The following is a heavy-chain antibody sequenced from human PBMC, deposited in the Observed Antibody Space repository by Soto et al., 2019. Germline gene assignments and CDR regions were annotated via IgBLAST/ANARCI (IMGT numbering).Heavy chain of an antibody. CDR3: AREVLEPQHDAFDI. J-gene: IGHJ3*02. Sequence: SETLSLTCTVSGGSISSYYWSWIRQPPGKGLEWIGYIYYSGSTNYNPSLKSRVTISVDTSKNQFSLKLSSVTAADTAVYYCAREVLEPQHDAFDIWGQGTMVTVSS. D-gene: IGHD3-3*02. CDR1: GGSISSYY. V-gene: IGHV4-59*01. CDR2: IYYSGST.